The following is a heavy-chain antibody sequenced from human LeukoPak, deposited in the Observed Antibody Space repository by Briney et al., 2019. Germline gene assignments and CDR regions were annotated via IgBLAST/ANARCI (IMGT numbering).Heavy chain of an antibody. CDR1: GFSFTTYW. D-gene: IGHD3-22*01. CDR2: IYPDDSDT. Sequence: GESLKISCKGSGFSFTTYWIVWVRQTPGKGLEWMGIIYPDDSDTRYSPSFQGQVTISADKSISTAYLQWSSLKASDTAMYYCARLYYSASGYPDYWGQGTLVTVSS. J-gene: IGHJ4*02. V-gene: IGHV5-51*01. CDR3: ARLYYSASGYPDY.